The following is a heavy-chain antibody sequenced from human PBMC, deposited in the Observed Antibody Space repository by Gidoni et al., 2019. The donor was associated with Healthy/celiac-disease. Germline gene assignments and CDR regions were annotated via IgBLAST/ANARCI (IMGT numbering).Heavy chain of an antibody. CDR2: IYSGGST. CDR3: ARDSITVAGRGYYFDY. J-gene: IGHJ4*02. Sequence: EVQVVESGGGLVQPGGSLRLSCAASGFTVRSNYMSWVRQAPGKGLEWVSVIYSGGSTYYADSVKGRFTISRDNSKNTLYLQMNSLRAEDTAVYYCARDSITVAGRGYYFDYWGQGTLVTVSS. D-gene: IGHD6-19*01. CDR1: GFTVRSNY. V-gene: IGHV3-66*01.